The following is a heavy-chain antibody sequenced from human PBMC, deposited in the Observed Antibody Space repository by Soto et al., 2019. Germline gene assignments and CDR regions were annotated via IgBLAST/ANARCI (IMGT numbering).Heavy chain of an antibody. CDR2: IIPIFGTA. CDR1: GGTFSSYA. Sequence: GASVKVSCKASGGTFSSYAISWVRQAPGQGLEWMGGIIPIFGTANYAQKFQGRVTITADESTSTAYMELSSLRSEDTAVYYCARAWYYDSSGRKYYFDYWGQGTLVTVSS. J-gene: IGHJ4*02. CDR3: ARAWYYDSSGRKYYFDY. D-gene: IGHD3-22*01. V-gene: IGHV1-69*13.